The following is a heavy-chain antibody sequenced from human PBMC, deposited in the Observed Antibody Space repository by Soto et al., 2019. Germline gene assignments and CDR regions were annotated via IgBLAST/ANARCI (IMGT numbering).Heavy chain of an antibody. CDR1: GDSVSSHNAV. J-gene: IGHJ4*02. CDR3: AREVTFVRGIISHFDH. CDR2: TYYRSEWSY. V-gene: IGHV6-1*01. D-gene: IGHD3-10*01. Sequence: PPQTLSPTCAISGDSVSSHNAVWNWIRQSPSRGLEWLGRTYYRSEWSYDYAVAVKSRITIHPDTTKNQFSRQLNAVTPEETAVYFCAREVTFVRGIISHFDHWGQGILVTVSS.